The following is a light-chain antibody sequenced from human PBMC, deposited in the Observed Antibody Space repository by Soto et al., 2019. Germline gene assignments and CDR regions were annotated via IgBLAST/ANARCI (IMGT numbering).Light chain of an antibody. Sequence: QSALTQPASVSGSPGQSITIACTGTNRDVGSYNLVSWYQQRPGEAPKLIISEVRNRPSGISYRFTGSKSGNTASLTISGLQDEDEADYYCSSSTTTSTLVFGGGTKLTVL. V-gene: IGLV2-14*01. CDR3: SSSTTTSTLV. CDR2: EVR. J-gene: IGLJ3*02. CDR1: NRDVGSYNL.